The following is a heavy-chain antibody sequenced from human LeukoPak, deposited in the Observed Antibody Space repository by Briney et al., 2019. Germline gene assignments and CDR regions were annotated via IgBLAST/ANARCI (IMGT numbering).Heavy chain of an antibody. J-gene: IGHJ4*02. CDR3: ARDGPRVSSGWQKFDY. Sequence: SETLSLTCTVSGGSISSSYWSWIRQPPGKGLEWIGRIYTSGSTNYNPSLKSRVTMSVDTSKNQFSLKLSSVTAADTAVYYCARDGPRVSSGWQKFDYWGQGTLVTVSS. D-gene: IGHD6-19*01. CDR1: GGSISSSY. CDR2: IYTSGST. V-gene: IGHV4-4*07.